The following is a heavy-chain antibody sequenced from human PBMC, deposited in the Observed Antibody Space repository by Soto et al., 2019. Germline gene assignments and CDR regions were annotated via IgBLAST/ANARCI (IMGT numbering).Heavy chain of an antibody. J-gene: IGHJ4*02. CDR2: INYSGTT. V-gene: IGHV4-59*11. CDR3: ARGWGNYYYVFDY. D-gene: IGHD3-22*01. Sequence: SETLSLTCTFSGVTIINHYWTWMRQPPGKGLEWIGYINYSGTTNYNPSLRSRLTISVDTSRSQFSLNLGSMTAADTAVYFCARGWGNYYYVFDYWGQGMLVTVSS. CDR1: GVTIINHY.